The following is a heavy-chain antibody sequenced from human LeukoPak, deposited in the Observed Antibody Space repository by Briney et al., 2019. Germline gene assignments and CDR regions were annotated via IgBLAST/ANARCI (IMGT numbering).Heavy chain of an antibody. J-gene: IGHJ4*02. CDR1: GYTFTSYG. CDR2: ISAYNGNT. CDR3: ARVETGGLLHFDY. V-gene: IGHV1-18*01. D-gene: IGHD7-27*01. Sequence: ASVKVSCKASGYTFTSYGISWVRQAPGQGLEWMGWISAYNGNTNYAQKFQGWVTMTRDTSISTAYMELSRLRSDDTAVYYCARVETGGLLHFDYWGQGTLVTVSS.